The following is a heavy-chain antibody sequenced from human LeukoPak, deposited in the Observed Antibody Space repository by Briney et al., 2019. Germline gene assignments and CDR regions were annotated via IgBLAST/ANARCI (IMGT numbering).Heavy chain of an antibody. D-gene: IGHD3-10*01. V-gene: IGHV4-39*01. J-gene: IGHJ4*02. CDR2: IYYSGNT. Sequence: SETLSLTCTVSGGSISSSSYYWGWIRQPPGKGLEWIGSIYYSGNTCYNPSLKSRVTISVETSKNQFSLNVRSVTAADTAVYYCARRLRGSGNWDFDYWGQGTLVTVSS. CDR1: GGSISSSSYY. CDR3: ARRLRGSGNWDFDY.